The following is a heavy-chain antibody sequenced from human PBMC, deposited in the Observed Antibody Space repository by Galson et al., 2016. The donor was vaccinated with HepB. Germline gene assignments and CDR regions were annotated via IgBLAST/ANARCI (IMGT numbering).Heavy chain of an antibody. CDR2: IYYSGST. J-gene: IGHJ3*02. Sequence: SETLSLTCAVYGGSFSGYYWSWIRQPPGKGLEWIAYIYYSGSTNYSPSLKSRGTISVDTSKNQFSLRLTSVTAADTAVYFCARVYRMRTRDAFDIWGQGTMVTVSS. CDR1: GGSFSGYY. CDR3: ARVYRMRTRDAFDI. V-gene: IGHV4-34*11. D-gene: IGHD1-14*01.